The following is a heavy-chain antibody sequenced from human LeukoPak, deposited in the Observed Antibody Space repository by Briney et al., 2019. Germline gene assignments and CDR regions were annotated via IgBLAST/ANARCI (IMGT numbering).Heavy chain of an antibody. CDR2: INSDGSSA. CDR3: ARDRGYCNSTSCWQSRY. V-gene: IGHV3-74*03. J-gene: IGHJ4*02. D-gene: IGHD2-2*01. Sequence: GGSLRLSCAASGFTFSNFWMHCLRQTPGKGLVWVSRINSDGSSAMYADSVKGRFTISRDNAKNTLYLQMNSLRAEDTAVYYCARDRGYCNSTSCWQSRYWGQGTLVTVSS. CDR1: GFTFSNFW.